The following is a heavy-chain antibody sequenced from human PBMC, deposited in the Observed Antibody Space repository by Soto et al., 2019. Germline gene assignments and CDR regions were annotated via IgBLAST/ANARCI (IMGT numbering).Heavy chain of an antibody. CDR3: ASDGGEMATRDWFDP. CDR1: GVTFSSYA. D-gene: IGHD5-12*01. V-gene: IGHV1-69*12. CDR2: IIPIFGTA. J-gene: IGHJ5*02. Sequence: QVQLVQSGAEVTKHGSSVKVSCKASGVTFSSYAISWVRQAPGQGLEWIGGIIPIFGTANYAQKFQGRVTITADESTSTASMELSSLRSEDTAVYYCASDGGEMATRDWFDPCGQGNLVTVSS.